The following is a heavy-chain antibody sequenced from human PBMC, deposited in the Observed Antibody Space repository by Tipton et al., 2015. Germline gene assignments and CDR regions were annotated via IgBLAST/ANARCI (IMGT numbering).Heavy chain of an antibody. D-gene: IGHD2-21*02. CDR3: ASPSLPHDRGDYYFQS. J-gene: IGHJ4*02. CDR1: SGSISSSSYY. CDR2: LYFSGST. Sequence: TLSLTCTVSSGSISSSSYYWAWIRQPPGKGLEWIGSLYFSGSTYYNPSLKSRVTISIDRFKNQFSLKLSSVTAADTAVYYCASPSLPHDRGDYYFQSWGQGSLVTVSS. V-gene: IGHV4-39*01.